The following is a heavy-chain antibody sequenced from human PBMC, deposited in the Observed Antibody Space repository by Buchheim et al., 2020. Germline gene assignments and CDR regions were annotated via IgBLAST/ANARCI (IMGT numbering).Heavy chain of an antibody. V-gene: IGHV3-30-3*01. CDR1: GFTFSSYA. CDR3: ARDSRDILTDPFVLRYGMDV. CDR2: ISYDGSNK. D-gene: IGHD3-9*01. Sequence: QVQLVESGGGVVQPGRSLRLSCAASGFTFSSYAMHWVRQAPGKGLEWVAVISYDGSNKYYADSVKGRFTISRDNSKNTLYLQMTSLRPEDTAVYYCARDSRDILTDPFVLRYGMDVWGQGTT. J-gene: IGHJ6*02.